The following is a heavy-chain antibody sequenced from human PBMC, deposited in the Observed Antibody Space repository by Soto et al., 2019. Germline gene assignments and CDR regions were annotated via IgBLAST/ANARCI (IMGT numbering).Heavy chain of an antibody. J-gene: IGHJ6*02. CDR1: GGTFSSYA. D-gene: IGHD2-2*01. CDR3: ARDGVDLGYCSSTSCSPYYYYGMDV. CDR2: IIPIFGTA. V-gene: IGHV1-69*01. Sequence: QVKLVQSGAEVKKPGSSVKVSCKASGGTFSSYAISWVRQASGQGLEWMGGIIPIFGTANYAQKFQGRVTITADESTSTAYMELSSLRSEDTAVYYCARDGVDLGYCSSTSCSPYYYYGMDVWGQGTTVTVSS.